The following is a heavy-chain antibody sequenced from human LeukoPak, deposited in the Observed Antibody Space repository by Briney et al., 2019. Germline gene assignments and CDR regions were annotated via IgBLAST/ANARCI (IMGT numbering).Heavy chain of an antibody. CDR3: ARGDYYDSSGYFAETDY. J-gene: IGHJ4*02. CDR2: IIPIFGTA. V-gene: IGHV1-69*05. Sequence: ASVKVSCKASGGTFSSYAISWVRQAPGHGLEWMGGIIPIFGTANYAQKFQGRVTITTDESTSTAYMELSSMRSEDTAVYYCARGDYYDSSGYFAETDYWGQGTLVTVSS. CDR1: GGTFSSYA. D-gene: IGHD3-22*01.